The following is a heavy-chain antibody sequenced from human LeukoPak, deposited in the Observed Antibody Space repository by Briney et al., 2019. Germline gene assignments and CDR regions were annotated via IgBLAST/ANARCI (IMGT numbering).Heavy chain of an antibody. CDR3: AKDHPRYYYDSSGYYGGSLTFDY. CDR1: GFTFSKYA. CDR2: VSGSGGVT. D-gene: IGHD3-22*01. J-gene: IGHJ4*02. Sequence: PGGSLRLSCGASGFTFSKYAMSWVRQAPGKGLEWVSGVSGSGGVTYYADSVKGRSTISRDNSKNTLYLQMNSLRAEDTAVYYCAKDHPRYYYDSSGYYGGSLTFDYWGQGTLVTVSS. V-gene: IGHV3-23*01.